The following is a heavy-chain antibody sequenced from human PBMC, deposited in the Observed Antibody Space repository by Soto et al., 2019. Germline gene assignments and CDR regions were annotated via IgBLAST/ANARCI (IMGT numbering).Heavy chain of an antibody. V-gene: IGHV6-1*01. CDR2: TYYRSKWYN. CDR3: AREAVDTAMVTTGHYYYYGMDV. J-gene: IGHJ6*02. Sequence: PSQTLSLTCAISGDSVSSNSAAWNWIRQSPSRGLEWLGRTYYRSKWYNDYAVSVKSRITINPDTSKNQFSLQLNSVTPEDTAVYYCAREAVDTAMVTTGHYYYYGMDVPGQGTTVTVSS. CDR1: GDSVSSNSAA. D-gene: IGHD5-18*01.